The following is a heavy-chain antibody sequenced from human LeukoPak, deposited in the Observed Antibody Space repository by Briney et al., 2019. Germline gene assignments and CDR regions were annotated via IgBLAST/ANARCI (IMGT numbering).Heavy chain of an antibody. J-gene: IGHJ4*02. D-gene: IGHD7-27*01. CDR3: AKDGGLWVSAHWGDS. V-gene: IGHV3-23*01. CDR2: ISGSGGST. CDR1: GFTFSSYA. Sequence: GGSLRLSCAASGFTFSSYAMSWVRQAPGKGLEWVSGISGSGGSTYYADSVKGRFTVSRDNSKNTLFLQMNSLRAEDTAVYYCAKDGGLWVSAHWGDSWGRGTLVTVSS.